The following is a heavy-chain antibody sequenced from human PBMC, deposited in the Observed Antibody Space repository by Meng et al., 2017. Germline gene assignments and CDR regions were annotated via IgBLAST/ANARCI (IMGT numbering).Heavy chain of an antibody. J-gene: IGHJ4*02. Sequence: GESLKISCAASGFTFSDYYMSWIRQAPGKGLEWVSYISSSGSTIYYADSVKGRFTISRDNSKNTLYLQMNSLRAEDTAVYYCARDGSRITIFGVVIVNYFDYWGQGTLVTVSS. CDR2: ISSSGSTI. V-gene: IGHV3-11*04. CDR1: GFTFSDYY. CDR3: ARDGSRITIFGVVIVNYFDY. D-gene: IGHD3-3*01.